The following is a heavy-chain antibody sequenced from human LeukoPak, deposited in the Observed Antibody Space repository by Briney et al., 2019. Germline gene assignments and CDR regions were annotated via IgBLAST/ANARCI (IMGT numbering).Heavy chain of an antibody. D-gene: IGHD2-2*02. V-gene: IGHV3-64*02. J-gene: IGHJ4*02. Sequence: GGSLRLSCVASGFTFSSYVFHWVRQAPGKGLEYVSAININGDNTYYADSVKGRFTISRDNSKNTLYLQMGSLRTEDMAVYYCARDRLGYCSSTSCYNYWGQGTLVTVSS. CDR3: ARDRLGYCSSTSCYNY. CDR1: GFTFSSYV. CDR2: ININGDNT.